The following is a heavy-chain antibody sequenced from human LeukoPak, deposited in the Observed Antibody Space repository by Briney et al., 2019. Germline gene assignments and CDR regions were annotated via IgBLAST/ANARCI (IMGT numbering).Heavy chain of an antibody. CDR1: GFTFSNHQ. Sequence: GGSLRHSCVGSGFTFSNHQMNWVRQAPGKGLEWVAKIKTDGDQRNYVDSVKGRLIISRDNTKNSLLLQTNSLRVDDTAVYYCPRWNYDSGGWVLDYGGQGTLVTVSS. CDR3: PRWNYDSGGWVLDY. J-gene: IGHJ4*02. CDR2: IKTDGDQR. V-gene: IGHV3-7*05. D-gene: IGHD3-10*01.